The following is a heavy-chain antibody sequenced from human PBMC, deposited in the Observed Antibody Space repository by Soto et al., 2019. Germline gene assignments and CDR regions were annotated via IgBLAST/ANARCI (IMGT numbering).Heavy chain of an antibody. CDR1: GFTFSSYS. Sequence: HPGGSLRLSCAASGFTFSSYSMNWVRQAPGKGLEWVSYISSSSSTIYYADSVKGRFTISRDNAKNSLYLQMNSLRDEDTAVYYCARDFRPDTVTVPYVPNWFDPWGQGTLVTVSS. CDR2: ISSSSSTI. D-gene: IGHD4-17*01. CDR3: ARDFRPDTVTVPYVPNWFDP. V-gene: IGHV3-48*02. J-gene: IGHJ5*02.